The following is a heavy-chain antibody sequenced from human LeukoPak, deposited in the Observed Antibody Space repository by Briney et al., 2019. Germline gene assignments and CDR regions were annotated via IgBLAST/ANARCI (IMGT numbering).Heavy chain of an antibody. Sequence: SSETLSLNCAVYSGSFCSYYWNWIRQPPGKGLEWLGEIYHSGATRYNPSLRNRVPISVDTSKNQFSLTLSSVTAADTAVYYCARGRGGMHRGLTLNYYYYGMDVWVQGTTATVSS. V-gene: IGHV4-34*01. J-gene: IGHJ6*01. D-gene: IGHD3-10*01. CDR2: IYHSGAT. CDR1: SGSFCSYY. CDR3: ARGRGGMHRGLTLNYYYYGMDV.